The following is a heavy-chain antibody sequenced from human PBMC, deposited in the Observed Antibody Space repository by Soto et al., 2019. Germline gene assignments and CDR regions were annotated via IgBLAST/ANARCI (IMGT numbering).Heavy chain of an antibody. CDR1: GVTMSFGGYS. CDR2: ISHLETT. CDR3: VRHRNSRGSWYWVDP. J-gene: IGHJ5*02. Sequence: TLSLTCSVSGVTMSFGGYSWSWIRQSPGKGLEWRGYISHLETTYYNPSLKGRISISVDTSKNQFSLKLSSVTAADTAVYYCVRHRNSRGSWYWVDPWGQGTLVTVSS. D-gene: IGHD6-13*01. V-gene: IGHV4-30-2*03.